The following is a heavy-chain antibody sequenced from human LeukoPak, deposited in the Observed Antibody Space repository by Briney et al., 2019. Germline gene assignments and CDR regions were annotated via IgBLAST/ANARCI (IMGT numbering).Heavy chain of an antibody. CDR3: AKDLLLDY. V-gene: IGHV3-30*18. Sequence: PGRSLRLSCAASGFTFSSYGMHWVRQAPGKGLEWVAVISYDGSNKYYADSVKGRFTISRDNSKNTLYLQVNSLRAEDTAVYYCAKDLLLDYWGQGTLVTVSS. CDR1: GFTFSSYG. CDR2: ISYDGSNK. J-gene: IGHJ4*02.